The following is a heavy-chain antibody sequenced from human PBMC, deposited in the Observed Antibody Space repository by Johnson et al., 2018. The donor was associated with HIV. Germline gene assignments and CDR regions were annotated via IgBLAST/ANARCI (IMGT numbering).Heavy chain of an antibody. D-gene: IGHD3-16*01. Sequence: QVQLVESGGGVVQPGRSLRLSCAASGFTFSSYGMHWVRQAPGKGLAWVAVISFDGNLKQYADSVKGRFIISSDNTKNSLYLQMNSLRAEDTAVYYCAREALPRGLQSSVGGAFDIWGQGTMVTVSS. CDR1: GFTFSSYG. J-gene: IGHJ3*02. CDR2: ISFDGNLK. V-gene: IGHV3-33*01. CDR3: AREALPRGLQSSVGGAFDI.